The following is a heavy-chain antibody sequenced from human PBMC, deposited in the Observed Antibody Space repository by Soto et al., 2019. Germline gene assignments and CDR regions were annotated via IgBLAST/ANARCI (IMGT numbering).Heavy chain of an antibody. J-gene: IGHJ5*02. D-gene: IGHD3-9*01. CDR3: AREPPNVLRYFDWPSRFDP. Sequence: SETLSLTCTVSGGSISSYDWSWIRQQPGKGLEWIGYIYYSGSTNYNPSLKSRVTISVDTSKNQFSLKLSSVTAADTAVYYCAREPPNVLRYFDWPSRFDPWGQGTPVTVSS. CDR1: GGSISSYD. CDR2: IYYSGST. V-gene: IGHV4-59*12.